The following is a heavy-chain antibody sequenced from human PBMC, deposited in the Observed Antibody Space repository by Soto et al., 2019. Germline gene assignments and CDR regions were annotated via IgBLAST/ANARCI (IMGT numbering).Heavy chain of an antibody. CDR1: GYTFTSYG. CDR2: ISAYNGNT. CDR3: ARDRKQLANYYYYGMDV. J-gene: IGHJ6*02. Sequence: GASVKVSCKASGYTFTSYGISWVRQGPGQGLEWMGWISAYNGNTNYAQKLQGRVTMTTDTSTSTAYMELRSLRSDDTAVYYCARDRKQLANYYYYGMDVWGQGTTVTVSS. D-gene: IGHD6-6*01. V-gene: IGHV1-18*01.